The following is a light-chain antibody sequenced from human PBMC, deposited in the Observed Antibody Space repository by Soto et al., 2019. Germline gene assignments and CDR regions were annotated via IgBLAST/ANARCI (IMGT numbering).Light chain of an antibody. CDR1: SSDVGGFNL. CDR2: EVT. CDR3: SSYAGSIYV. J-gene: IGLJ1*01. V-gene: IGLV2-8*01. Sequence: QSVLTQPPSASGSPGQSVTISCTGTSSDVGGFNLVSWYQHHPGKAPKLMIYEVTKRPSGVPDRFSGSKSGNTASLTVSGLQTEDEADYYCSSYAGSIYVFATETKVTVL.